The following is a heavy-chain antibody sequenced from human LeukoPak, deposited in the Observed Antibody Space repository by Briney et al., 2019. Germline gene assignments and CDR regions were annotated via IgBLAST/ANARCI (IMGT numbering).Heavy chain of an antibody. CDR1: GFTFSSYA. D-gene: IGHD2-2*01. CDR2: LSGSGYNT. CDR3: AKDPYGTRYFDY. V-gene: IGHV3-23*01. J-gene: IGHJ4*02. Sequence: GGSLRLSCAASGFTFSSYALSWVRQAPGKGLEWVSSLSGSGYNTYYADSVKGRFTISRDNSKNTVYLQMNSLRAEDTAVYYCAKDPYGTRYFDYWGQGTLVTASS.